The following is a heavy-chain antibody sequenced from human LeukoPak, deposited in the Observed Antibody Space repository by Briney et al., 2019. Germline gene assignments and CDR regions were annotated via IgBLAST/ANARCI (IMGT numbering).Heavy chain of an antibody. J-gene: IGHJ4*02. CDR1: GFTFSSYA. CDR3: AKDLNYYDSSGYSR. D-gene: IGHD3-22*01. V-gene: IGHV3-23*01. Sequence: PGGSLRLSCAASGFTFSSYAMSWVRQAPGKGPEWVSAISGSGGSTYYADSVRGRFTISRDKSKNTLYLQMNSLRAEDTAVYYCAKDLNYYDSSGYSRWGQGTLVTVSS. CDR2: ISGSGGST.